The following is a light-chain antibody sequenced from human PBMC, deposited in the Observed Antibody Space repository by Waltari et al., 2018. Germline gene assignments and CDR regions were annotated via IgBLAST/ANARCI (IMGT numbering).Light chain of an antibody. CDR3: QAWDSSTAV. J-gene: IGLJ2*01. Sequence: SYELTQPPSVSVSPGQTASITCSGDKLGNKYVCWYQQKPGQSPVLVIYQDTKRPSGIPERFSGSNSGNTATLTISGTKAMDEADYYCQAWDSSTAVFGGGTKLTVL. CDR2: QDT. V-gene: IGLV3-1*01. CDR1: KLGNKY.